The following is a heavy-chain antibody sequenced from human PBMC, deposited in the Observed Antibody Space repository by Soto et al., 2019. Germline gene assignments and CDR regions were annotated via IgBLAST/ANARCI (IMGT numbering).Heavy chain of an antibody. CDR2: MSHSGGT. V-gene: IGHV4-34*01. J-gene: IGHJ3*02. D-gene: IGHD2-21*02. CDR3: ARVERGTATTVVAAFDI. Sequence: QVQLQQWGAGLLKPSETLSLTCAVYGGFVSSGSYYWSWIRQPPGKGLECIGEMSHSGGTHFNPSLKIPVTISVDKSKNQFSRKMTTVTAADTALYYCARVERGTATTVVAAFDIWGPGTMVTVSS. CDR1: GGFVSSGSYY.